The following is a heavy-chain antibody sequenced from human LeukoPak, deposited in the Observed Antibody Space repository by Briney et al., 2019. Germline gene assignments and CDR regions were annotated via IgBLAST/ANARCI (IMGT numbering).Heavy chain of an antibody. CDR2: IIPIFGTA. V-gene: IGHV1-69*05. CDR1: GGTFSSYA. CDR3: ARDSSGWYHWFDP. Sequence: ASVKVSCKASGGTFSSYAISWVRQAPGQGLEWMGGIIPIFGTANYAQKLQGRVTMTTDTSTSTAYMELRSLRSDDTAVYYCARDSSGWYHWFDPWGQGTLVTVSS. J-gene: IGHJ5*02. D-gene: IGHD6-19*01.